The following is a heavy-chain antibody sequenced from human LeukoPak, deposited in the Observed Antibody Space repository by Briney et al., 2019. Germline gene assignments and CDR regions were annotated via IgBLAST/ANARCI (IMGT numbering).Heavy chain of an antibody. D-gene: IGHD3-22*01. CDR2: ISPSGGST. V-gene: IGHV1-46*01. J-gene: IGHJ3*02. Sequence: ASVKVSCKAFGYTFTSNYMHWVRQAPGQGPEGMGVISPSGGSTTYAQKFQGRVTLTRDMSTSTDYFELSSLRSEDTAVYYCAKPRRTYYYDSSGAFDIWGQGTMVTVSS. CDR3: AKPRRTYYYDSSGAFDI. CDR1: GYTFTSNY.